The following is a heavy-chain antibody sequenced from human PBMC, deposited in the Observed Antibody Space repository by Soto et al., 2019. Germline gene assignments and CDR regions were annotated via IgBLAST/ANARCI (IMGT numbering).Heavy chain of an antibody. Sequence: GGSLRLSCAASGFTFSDYAMSWGRQAPGKGLECVSAISASGGSAFYADSVKGRFTISRDNSKNTLYLQMNSLRAEDTAVYYCAKPPAWDVVEGSRFYFDYWGQGTLVTVSS. CDR3: AKPPAWDVVEGSRFYFDY. D-gene: IGHD1-26*01. CDR1: GFTFSDYA. J-gene: IGHJ4*02. V-gene: IGHV3-23*01. CDR2: ISASGGSA.